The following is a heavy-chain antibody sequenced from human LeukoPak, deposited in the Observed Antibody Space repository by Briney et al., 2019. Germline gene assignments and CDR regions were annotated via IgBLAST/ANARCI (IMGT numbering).Heavy chain of an antibody. CDR1: GGSISSYY. Sequence: SETLSLTCTVSGGSISSYYWSWIRQPPGKGLEWIGYIYYSGSTNYNPSPKSRVTISVDTSKNQFSLKLSSVTAADTAVYYCARYYDFWSGYYFDYWGQGTLVTVSS. CDR3: ARYYDFWSGYYFDY. V-gene: IGHV4-59*01. D-gene: IGHD3-3*01. J-gene: IGHJ4*02. CDR2: IYYSGST.